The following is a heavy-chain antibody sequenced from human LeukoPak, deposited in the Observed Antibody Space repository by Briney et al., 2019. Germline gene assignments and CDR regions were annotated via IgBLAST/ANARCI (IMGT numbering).Heavy chain of an antibody. V-gene: IGHV4-39*07. CDR2: IYYSGST. CDR1: GGSISSSSYY. CDR3: ASSLVLWFARVCDY. Sequence: SETLSLTCTVSGGSISSSSYYWGWIRQPPGKGLEWIGSIYYSGSTYYNPSLKSRVTISVDTSKNQFSLKLSSVTAADTAVYYCASSLVLWFARVCDYWGQGTLVTVSS. J-gene: IGHJ4*02. D-gene: IGHD3-10*01.